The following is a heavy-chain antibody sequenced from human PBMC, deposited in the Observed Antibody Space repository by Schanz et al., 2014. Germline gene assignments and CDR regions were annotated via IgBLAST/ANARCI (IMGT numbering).Heavy chain of an antibody. CDR3: AKVQTHTLYGGNSCFDY. J-gene: IGHJ4*02. CDR2: ISWNSGNI. Sequence: VQLVESGGGVVQPGGSLRLSCAASGFTFDDHAMHWVRQVPGKGLEWVSGISWNSGNIAYADSVKGRFTISRDNAKNSLYLQMNSLRPEDTALYYCAKVQTHTLYGGNSCFDYWGQGTLVTVSS. D-gene: IGHD2-21*02. CDR1: GFTFDDHA. V-gene: IGHV3-9*01.